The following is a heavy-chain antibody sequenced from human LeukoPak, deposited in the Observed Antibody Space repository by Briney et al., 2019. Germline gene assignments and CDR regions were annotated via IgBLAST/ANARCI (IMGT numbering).Heavy chain of an antibody. CDR3: ARDKEMVRGVINYFDY. CDR1: GFTFSSYA. D-gene: IGHD3-10*01. J-gene: IGHJ4*02. V-gene: IGHV3-48*03. Sequence: GGSLRLSCASSGFTFSSYAMSWVRQAPGKGLEWVSYISSSGTTIYYADSVKGRFTISRDNAKNSLYLQMNSLRAEDTAVYYCARDKEMVRGVINYFDYWGQGTLVTVSS. CDR2: ISSSGTTI.